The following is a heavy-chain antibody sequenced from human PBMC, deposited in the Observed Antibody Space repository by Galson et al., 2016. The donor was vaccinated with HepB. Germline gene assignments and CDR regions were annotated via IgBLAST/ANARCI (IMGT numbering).Heavy chain of an antibody. Sequence: SLRLSCAASGFSFSHYAMNWVRQAPGKGLEWISGINGDGGSPRYADSVKGRFTISRDNVKNTLYLQMNSLRPEDTAVYRCARGGETATTWQYYPMDVWVQGTTVTV. CDR3: ARGGETATTWQYYPMDV. CDR1: GFSFSHYA. V-gene: IGHV3-23*01. D-gene: IGHD1-1*01. J-gene: IGHJ6*02. CDR2: INGDGGSP.